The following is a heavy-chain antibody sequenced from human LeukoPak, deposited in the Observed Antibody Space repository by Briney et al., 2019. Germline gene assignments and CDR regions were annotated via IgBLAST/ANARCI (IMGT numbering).Heavy chain of an antibody. D-gene: IGHD4-23*01. Sequence: SETLSLTCAVYGGSFSGYYWSWIRQPPGKGLGWIGEINHSGSTNYNPSFKSRVTISVDTSKNQFSLKLSSVTAADTAVYYCARDPAVAYYFDYWGQGTLVTVSS. J-gene: IGHJ4*02. CDR3: ARDPAVAYYFDY. CDR2: INHSGST. CDR1: GGSFSGYY. V-gene: IGHV4-34*01.